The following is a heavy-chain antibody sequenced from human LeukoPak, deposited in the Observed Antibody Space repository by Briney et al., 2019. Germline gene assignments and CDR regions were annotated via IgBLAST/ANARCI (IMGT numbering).Heavy chain of an antibody. D-gene: IGHD3-16*01. CDR2: INPNSGGT. CDR3: ARAVLRYYFDY. CDR1: GYTFTGYY. V-gene: IGHV1-2*02. Sequence: ASVKVSCKASGYTFTGYYMHWVRQAPGHGREWMGWINPNSGGTNYAQKFQGRVTMTRDTSISTAYMELSRLRSDDTAVYYWARAVLRYYFDYWGQGTLVTVSS. J-gene: IGHJ4*02.